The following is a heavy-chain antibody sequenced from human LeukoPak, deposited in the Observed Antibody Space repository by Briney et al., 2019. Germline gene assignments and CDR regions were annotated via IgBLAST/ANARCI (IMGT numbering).Heavy chain of an antibody. Sequence: PGGSLRLSCAASGFTFSNYPMNWVRQAPGKGLEWVSSVSSSSSYIYYADSVKGRFTISRDNAKNSLYLQMSSLRAEDTAVYYCAVTYYDFWTGWYFDDWGQGTLVTVSS. CDR3: AVTYYDFWTGWYFDD. CDR1: GFTFSNYP. CDR2: VSSSSSYI. J-gene: IGHJ4*02. V-gene: IGHV3-21*01. D-gene: IGHD3/OR15-3a*01.